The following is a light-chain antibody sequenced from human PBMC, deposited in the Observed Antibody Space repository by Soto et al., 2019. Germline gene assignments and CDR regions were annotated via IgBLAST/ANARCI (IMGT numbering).Light chain of an antibody. CDR2: AAS. CDR1: QSISSY. CDR3: QQSYSTLWT. V-gene: IGKV1-39*01. J-gene: IGKJ1*01. Sequence: DIQMTQSPSSLSASVGDRVTITCRASQSISSYLNWYQQKPGKAPKLLIYAASSLQSGLPSRFSCSGSGTELTLTISSLQPEDFATYYCQQSYSTLWTFGQGTRVEIK.